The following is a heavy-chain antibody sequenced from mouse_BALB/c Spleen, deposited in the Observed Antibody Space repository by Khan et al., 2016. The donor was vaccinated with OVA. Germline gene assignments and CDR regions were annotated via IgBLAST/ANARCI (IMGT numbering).Heavy chain of an antibody. CDR1: GFSLNNYS. CDR3: ARRGYDYGRGALFAY. J-gene: IGHJ3*01. CDR2: IWSDGST. Sequence: QVRLQQSGPGLVQPSQSLSVTCTVSGFSLNNYSVHWVRQSPGKGLEWLGVIWSDGSTDYNAAFISRLTISKDNSRSQVFFKMNSLQPNDTAIYYCARRGYDYGRGALFAYWGQGTLVTVSA. V-gene: IGHV2-2*02. D-gene: IGHD2-4*01.